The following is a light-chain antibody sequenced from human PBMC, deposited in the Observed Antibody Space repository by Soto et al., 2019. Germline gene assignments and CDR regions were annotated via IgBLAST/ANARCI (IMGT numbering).Light chain of an antibody. V-gene: IGKV3-11*01. CDR1: QSISSY. CDR3: NPRTLWPPSLA. Sequence: EIVLTQSPATLSLSPGERATLSCKASQSISSYFAWFQQRPGQAPRLLIYDASTRAAGVPARFIGSGSGTDFTLPISSLEPEDSAVYYCNPRTLWPPSLAFGPGTNVHI. CDR2: DAS. J-gene: IGKJ3*01.